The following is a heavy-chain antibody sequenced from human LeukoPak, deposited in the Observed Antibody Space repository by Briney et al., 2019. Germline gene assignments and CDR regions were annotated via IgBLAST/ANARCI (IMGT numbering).Heavy chain of an antibody. CDR2: IYPGESDT. D-gene: IGHD5-18*01. V-gene: IGHV5-51*01. J-gene: IGHJ3*02. CDR1: GYSFTTYS. CDR3: ARRRDERGYKDIFDI. Sequence: GEPLKISCQGSGYSFTTYSIGWVGQMPGKGLEWTGIIYPGESDTRYSPSLQGQVTISADKPISTAYLKWSSLKASDTAMYYCARRRDERGYKDIFDIWGQGTMVTVSS.